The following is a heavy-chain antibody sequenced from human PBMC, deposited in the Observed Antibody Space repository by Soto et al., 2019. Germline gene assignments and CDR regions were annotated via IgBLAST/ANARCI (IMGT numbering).Heavy chain of an antibody. CDR2: GGSGGST. V-gene: IGHV3-23*01. J-gene: IGHJ6*03. CDR3: VKFRGRAYHYYYMDV. CDR1: GFSFSTFG. D-gene: IGHD3-16*01. Sequence: DVQLLESGGGLAQRGGSRGFPCEPPGFSFSTFGMPGVAQAPGKGLEWVSYGGSGGSTYYADSVKGRFTISRDNSKNTLYLQMNSLRAEDTAVYYCVKFRGRAYHYYYMDVWGNGTTVTVSS.